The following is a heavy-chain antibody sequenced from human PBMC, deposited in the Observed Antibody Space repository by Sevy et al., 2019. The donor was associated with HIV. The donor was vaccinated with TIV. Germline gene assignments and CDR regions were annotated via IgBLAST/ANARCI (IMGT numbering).Heavy chain of an antibody. CDR3: ARDIGDYFLSTSVFDY. D-gene: IGHD4-17*01. V-gene: IGHV3-48*01. J-gene: IGHJ4*02. CDR2: ISIGFSTI. CDR1: GFTFSSYS. Sequence: GGSLRLSCAASGFTFSSYSMNWVRQAPGKGLERVSYISIGFSTIHCADSVKGRFTISRDNVKNSLYLQMNRLRAEDTAVYYCARDIGDYFLSTSVFDYWGQGTLVTVSS.